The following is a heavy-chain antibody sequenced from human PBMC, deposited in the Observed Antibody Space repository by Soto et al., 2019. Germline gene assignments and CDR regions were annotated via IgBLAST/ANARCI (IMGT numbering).Heavy chain of an antibody. CDR1: GGSITTGHW. Sequence: PSETLSLTCDVSGGSITTGHWWTWVRQSPGKGLEWIGEIYQSGITNYNPSLNSRLSISMDQSKNQFSLKLTSVTAADTALYLCARGFSFSDNSDNDRIYFYYGLNVWGQGTTVTVSS. D-gene: IGHD2-15*01. CDR3: ARGFSFSDNSDNDRIYFYYGLNV. V-gene: IGHV4-4*02. CDR2: IYQSGIT. J-gene: IGHJ6*02.